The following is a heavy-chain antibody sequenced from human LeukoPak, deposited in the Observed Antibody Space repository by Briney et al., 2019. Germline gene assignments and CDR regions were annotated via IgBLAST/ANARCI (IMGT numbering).Heavy chain of an antibody. D-gene: IGHD6-13*01. V-gene: IGHV4-39*07. J-gene: IGHJ3*02. CDR3: ARKIAAAVDAFDI. CDR2: IYYSGST. Sequence: PSETLSLTCTVSGGSISSSSYYWGWIRQPPGKGLEWIGSIYYSGSTYYNPSLKSRVTISVDKSKNQFSLKLSSVTAADTAVYYCARKIAAAVDAFDIWGQGTMVTVSS. CDR1: GGSISSSSYY.